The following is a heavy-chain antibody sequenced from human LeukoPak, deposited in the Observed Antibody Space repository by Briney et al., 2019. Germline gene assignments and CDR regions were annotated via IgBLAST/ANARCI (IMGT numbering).Heavy chain of an antibody. CDR1: GGSISSYY. Sequence: PSETLSLTCTVSGGSISSYYWSWIRQPPGKGLEWIGYIYSTGSTNYNPSLKSRVTISVDTSKNQFSLKLSSVTAADTAVYYCVRDLSYYGSGKDYWGQGTLVTVSS. V-gene: IGHV4-59*01. D-gene: IGHD3-10*01. CDR2: IYSTGST. CDR3: VRDLSYYGSGKDY. J-gene: IGHJ4*02.